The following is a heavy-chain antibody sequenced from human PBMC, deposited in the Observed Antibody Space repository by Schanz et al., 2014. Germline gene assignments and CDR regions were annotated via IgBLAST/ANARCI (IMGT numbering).Heavy chain of an antibody. CDR2: IDYRGNP. D-gene: IGHD6-25*01. CDR1: GGSISSSNW. Sequence: QVQLQESGPGLVKPSGTLSLTCAVSGGSISSSNWWSWVRQPPGKGLEWIEHIDYRGNPYYNESLKSRLTISLHPAENQFSRQPTSVTAADTAVYYCARVRPGFAIDPWGQGTLVTVSS. J-gene: IGHJ5*02. V-gene: IGHV4-4*02. CDR3: ARVRPGFAIDP.